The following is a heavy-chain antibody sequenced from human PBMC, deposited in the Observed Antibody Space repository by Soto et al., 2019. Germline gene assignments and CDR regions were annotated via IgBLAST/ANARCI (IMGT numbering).Heavy chain of an antibody. D-gene: IGHD6-13*01. CDR1: RFTFDDFG. Sequence: EVQLVESGGGVARPGGSLRLSCAASRFTFDDFGMNWVRQAPGKGLEWISGINWNGGSTGYADSVNGRFTISRDNAKNSLYLPMNSLRAEDTALYYCARPVASRTWHYIDYWGQGTLVTVSS. CDR2: INWNGGST. J-gene: IGHJ4*02. V-gene: IGHV3-20*04. CDR3: ARPVASRTWHYIDY.